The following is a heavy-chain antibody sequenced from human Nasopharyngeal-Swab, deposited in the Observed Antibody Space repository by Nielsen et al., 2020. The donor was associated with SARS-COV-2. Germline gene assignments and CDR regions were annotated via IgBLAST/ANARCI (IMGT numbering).Heavy chain of an antibody. J-gene: IGHJ6*02. CDR1: GFPVSSNY. CDR3: AKDRDSGDVNDEYYSYYGMDV. D-gene: IGHD5-12*01. Sequence: EFLKISCSASGFPVSSNYMLWVRQAPGKGLEWVSVISDSDYTPYYADSVKGRFTISSDNSKNTVYLQMNSLRVEDTAIYYCAKDRDSGDVNDEYYSYYGMDVWGQGTTVTVFS. CDR2: ISDSDYTP. V-gene: IGHV3-23*01.